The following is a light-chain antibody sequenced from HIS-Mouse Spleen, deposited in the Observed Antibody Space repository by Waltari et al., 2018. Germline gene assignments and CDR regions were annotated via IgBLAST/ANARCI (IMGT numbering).Light chain of an antibody. J-gene: IGKJ4*01. CDR2: DAS. V-gene: IGKV3-11*01. CDR1: QSVSSY. Sequence: EIVLTQSPATLSLSPGERATLSCRASQSVSSYLAWYQQKPGQAPRLLIHDASNRATGIPARFSGSESGTDFTLTISSLEPEDFAVYYCQQRSNWPPLTFGGGTKVEIK. CDR3: QQRSNWPPLT.